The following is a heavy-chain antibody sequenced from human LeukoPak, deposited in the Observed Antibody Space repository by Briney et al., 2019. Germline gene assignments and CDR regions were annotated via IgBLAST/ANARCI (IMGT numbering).Heavy chain of an antibody. D-gene: IGHD3-10*01. J-gene: IGHJ6*03. V-gene: IGHV4-34*01. CDR3: ARGPAGAGMDV. CDR1: GGSFSGYY. CDR2: ISHSGST. Sequence: TSETLSLTCAVYGGSFSGYYWSWIRQPPGKGLEWIGEISHSGSTNYNPSLKSRVTISVDTSKNQFSLKLSSVTAADTAVYYCARGPAGAGMDVWGKGTTVTVSS.